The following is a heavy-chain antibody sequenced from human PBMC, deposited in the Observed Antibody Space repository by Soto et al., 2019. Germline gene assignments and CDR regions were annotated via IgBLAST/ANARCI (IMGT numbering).Heavy chain of an antibody. J-gene: IGHJ4*02. Sequence: EVQLVQSGAEVKKPGESLKISCKGSGYSFTIYWIGWVRKMRGKGLEWMGIIYPGDSDTRYSPSFQGQVTISADKSIPAPYLQWSCPKDSDTVMYYWARRNERDYYDSSGLYSVFEYWGQGTLVTVSS. CDR1: GYSFTIYW. V-gene: IGHV5-51*01. CDR2: IYPGDSDT. CDR3: ARRNERDYYDSSGLYSVFEY. D-gene: IGHD3-22*01.